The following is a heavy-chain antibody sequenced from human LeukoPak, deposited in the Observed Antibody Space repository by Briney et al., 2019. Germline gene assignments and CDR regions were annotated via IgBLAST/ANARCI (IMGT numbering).Heavy chain of an antibody. CDR1: GYTFTSYY. J-gene: IGHJ3*02. D-gene: IGHD5-24*01. CDR2: INPSGGST. Sequence: GASVKVSCKASGYTFTSYYMHWVRQAPGQGLEWMGIINPSGGSTSYAQKFQGRVTMTRDTSTSTVYMELSSLRSEDTAVYYCAREGRGWLQLGLSAFDIWGQGTMVTVSS. CDR3: AREGRGWLQLGLSAFDI. V-gene: IGHV1-46*01.